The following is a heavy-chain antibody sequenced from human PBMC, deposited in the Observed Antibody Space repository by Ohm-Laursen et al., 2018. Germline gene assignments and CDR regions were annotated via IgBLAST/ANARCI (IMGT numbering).Heavy chain of an antibody. CDR3: AGAPNLYYFDY. Sequence: TLSLTCPVSGDSISGRYWSWIRQPPGKGLEWIGNIDDNGNTNYNPSLQSRVTITINTPKNQFSLQLRFVTAADTAVYHCAGAPNLYYFDYWGQGTLVTVSS. D-gene: IGHD1-26*01. J-gene: IGHJ4*02. CDR1: GDSISGRY. V-gene: IGHV4-59*08. CDR2: IDDNGNT.